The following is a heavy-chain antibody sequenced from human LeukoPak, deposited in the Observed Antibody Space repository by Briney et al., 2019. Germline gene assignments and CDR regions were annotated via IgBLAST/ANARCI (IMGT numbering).Heavy chain of an antibody. CDR1: GGSISSYY. V-gene: IGHV4-59*08. Sequence: PSETLSLTCTVSGGSISSYYWSWIRQPPGKGLEWIGYIYYSGSTNYNPSLKSRVTISVDTSKNQFSLKLSSVTAADTAVYYCARAKRGEGDTCQHFDYWGQGTLVTVSS. CDR3: ARAKRGEGDTCQHFDY. D-gene: IGHD3-16*01. CDR2: IYYSGST. J-gene: IGHJ4*02.